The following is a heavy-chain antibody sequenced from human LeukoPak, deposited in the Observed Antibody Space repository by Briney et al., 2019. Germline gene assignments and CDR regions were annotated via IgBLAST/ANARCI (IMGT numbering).Heavy chain of an antibody. V-gene: IGHV3-33*01. D-gene: IGHD6-13*01. CDR2: IWFDGSND. CDR3: ARDPSSRAAAGRGDY. J-gene: IGHJ4*02. CDR1: RFTFSNFG. Sequence: GRSLRLSCVTSRFTFSNFGMYWVRQTPGKGLEWVAVIWFDGSNDDYADSVKGRFTISRDNSKNTLFLEMNSLRAEDTAVYYCARDPSSRAAAGRGDYWGQGTLVIVSS.